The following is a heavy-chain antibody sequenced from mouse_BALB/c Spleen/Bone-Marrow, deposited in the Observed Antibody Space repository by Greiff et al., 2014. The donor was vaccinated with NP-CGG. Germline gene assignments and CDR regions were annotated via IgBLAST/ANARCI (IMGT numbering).Heavy chain of an antibody. CDR3: ARGGISVDY. V-gene: IGHV1-80*01. CDR1: GYAFSGHW. CDR2: IYPGDGDT. J-gene: IGHJ2*01. Sequence: VQLVESGAELVRPGSSVKISCKASGYAFSGHWMNWVKQRPGQGLEWIGQIYPGDGDTDYNGKFKGKATLTADKSSSTAYMQLSSLTSEDSAVYFCARGGISVDYWGQGTTLTVSS.